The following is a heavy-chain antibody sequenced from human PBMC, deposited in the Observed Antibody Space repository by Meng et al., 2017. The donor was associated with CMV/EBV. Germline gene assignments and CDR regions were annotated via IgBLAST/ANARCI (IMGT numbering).Heavy chain of an antibody. CDR1: GGSFSGYY. CDR3: ARDQEGGGFDY. CDR2: INHSGST. D-gene: IGHD3-16*01. V-gene: IGHV4-34*01. J-gene: IGHJ4*02. Sequence: SETLSLTCAVYGGSFSGYYWSWIRQPPGKGLEWIGEINHSGSTNYNPSLKSRVTISVDTSKNQFSLKLSSVTAEDTAVYYCARDQEGGGFDYWGQGTLVTVSS.